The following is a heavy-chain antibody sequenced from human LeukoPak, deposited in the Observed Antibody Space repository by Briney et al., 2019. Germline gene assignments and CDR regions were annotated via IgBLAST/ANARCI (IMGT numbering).Heavy chain of an antibody. CDR2: IKEDGSQK. CDR3: TRELGYCSGGSCYYWFDP. CDR1: GFTFSRYW. V-gene: IGHV3-7*01. J-gene: IGHJ5*02. D-gene: IGHD2-15*01. Sequence: GESLKISCAASGFTFSRYWMSWVRQAPGKGLEWVANIKEDGSQKYYVDSVKGRFTISRDNAKNSLYLQMNSLRAEDTAVYYCTRELGYCSGGSCYYWFDPWGQGNLVTVSS.